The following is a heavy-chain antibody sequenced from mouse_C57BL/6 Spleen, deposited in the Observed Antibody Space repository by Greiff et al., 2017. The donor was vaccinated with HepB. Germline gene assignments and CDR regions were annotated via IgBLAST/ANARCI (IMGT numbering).Heavy chain of an antibody. J-gene: IGHJ4*01. CDR2: IYPGSGST. CDR1: GYTFTSYW. Sequence: QVQLQHPGAELVKPGASVKMSCKASGYTFTSYWITWVKQRPGQGLEWIGDIYPGSGSTNYNEKFKSKATLTVDTSSSTAYMQLSSLTSEDSAVYYCARGRYGYYAMDYWGQGTSVTVSS. D-gene: IGHD1-1*02. CDR3: ARGRYGYYAMDY. V-gene: IGHV1-55*01.